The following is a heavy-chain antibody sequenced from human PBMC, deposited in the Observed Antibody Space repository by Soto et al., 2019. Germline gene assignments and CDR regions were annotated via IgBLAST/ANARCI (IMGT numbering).Heavy chain of an antibody. Sequence: PLETLSLTCTVSGGSISSDSYYWGWIRQSPEKGLEWIASISYSGSTYYNPSLKSRVTISVDTSKNQFSLKLSSVTAADTAVYYCARGYGRNFDYWGQGTLVTVSS. CDR2: ISYSGST. V-gene: IGHV4-39*07. D-gene: IGHD5-18*01. J-gene: IGHJ4*02. CDR3: ARGYGRNFDY. CDR1: GGSISSDSYY.